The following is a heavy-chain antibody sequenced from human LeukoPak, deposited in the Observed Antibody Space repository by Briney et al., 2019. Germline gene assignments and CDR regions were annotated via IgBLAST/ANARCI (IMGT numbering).Heavy chain of an antibody. CDR1: GGSISSYY. V-gene: IGHV4-59*01. D-gene: IGHD3-22*01. Sequence: TSETLSLTCTVSGGSISSYYWSWIRQPPGKGLEWIGYIYYSGSTNYNPSLKSRVTISVDTSKNQFSLKLSSVTAAHTAVYYCAGGYYDSSGYRLDYWGQGTLVTVSS. CDR3: AGGYYDSSGYRLDY. J-gene: IGHJ4*02. CDR2: IYYSGST.